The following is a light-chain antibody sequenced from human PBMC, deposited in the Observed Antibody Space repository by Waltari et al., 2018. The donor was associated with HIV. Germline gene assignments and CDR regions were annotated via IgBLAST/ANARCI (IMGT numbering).Light chain of an antibody. Sequence: LVLTQSPSAPASLGASAKLTCTLSSGNSNYAIASHKKHPEKGPRYLMKLTSDGNHIKGDGIPDRFSGSSSGAERYLTISSLQSEDEADYYCQTWATGSRVVFGGGTKLTVL. CDR3: QTWATGSRVV. CDR1: SGNSNYA. V-gene: IGLV4-69*01. CDR2: LTSDGNH. J-gene: IGLJ2*01.